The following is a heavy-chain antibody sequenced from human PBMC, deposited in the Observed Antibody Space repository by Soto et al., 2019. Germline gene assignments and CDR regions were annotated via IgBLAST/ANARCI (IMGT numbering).Heavy chain of an antibody. CDR1: GFTFSGSV. J-gene: IGHJ4*02. CDR2: IRSKANNYAT. D-gene: IGHD3-3*01. V-gene: IGHV3-73*01. Sequence: HPGGSLRLSCAASGFTFSGSVMHWVRQASGKGMEWVGRIRSKANNYATAYAVSVKGRFTISRDDSRNTAYLQMNSLKTEDTAVYYCARGVYDFWSGHPKGLDYWGQGTVVTVSS. CDR3: ARGVYDFWSGHPKGLDY.